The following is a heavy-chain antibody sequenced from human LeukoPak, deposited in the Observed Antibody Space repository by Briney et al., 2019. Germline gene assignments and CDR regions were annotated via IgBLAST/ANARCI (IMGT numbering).Heavy chain of an antibody. D-gene: IGHD3-3*01. CDR1: GGSMSSHY. CDR3: ARIYPFWSGPYSTSYYFDN. Sequence: SGTLSLTCTVSGGSMSSHYWSWIRQPPGKGLEWTGYIYYSGSTNYNPSLKSRIAISVDTSKNQFSLKLSSVTAADTAVYYCARIYPFWSGPYSTSYYFDNWGQGTLVAVSS. J-gene: IGHJ4*02. V-gene: IGHV4-59*11. CDR2: IYYSGST.